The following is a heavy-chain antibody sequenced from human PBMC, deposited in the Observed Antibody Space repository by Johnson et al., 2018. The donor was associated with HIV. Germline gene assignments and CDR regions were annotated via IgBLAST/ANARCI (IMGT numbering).Heavy chain of an antibody. CDR3: AREGIAVGRGRGAFDI. CDR2: IGSAGDT. V-gene: IGHV3-13*01. Sequence: VQLVESGGGLVQPGGSLRLSCAASAFTFSRFDMHWVRQAAGKRLEWVSVIGSAGDTYNPGSVKGRFTISRDNANNSLYLQMNSLRAEDTALYYCAREGIAVGRGRGAFDIWGQGTMVTVSS. D-gene: IGHD6-19*01. J-gene: IGHJ3*02. CDR1: AFTFSRFD.